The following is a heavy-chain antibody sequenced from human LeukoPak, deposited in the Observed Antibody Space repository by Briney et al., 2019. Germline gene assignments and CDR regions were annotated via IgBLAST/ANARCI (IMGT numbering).Heavy chain of an antibody. J-gene: IGHJ4*02. Sequence: SETLPLTCTVSGGSISSYYWSWIRQPPGKGLEWIGYIYYSGSTNYNPSLKSRVTISVDTSKNQFSLKLSSVTAADTAVYYCARGLYSSNYAHFDYWGQGTLVTVSS. D-gene: IGHD4-11*01. V-gene: IGHV4-59*01. CDR2: IYYSGST. CDR3: ARGLYSSNYAHFDY. CDR1: GGSISSYY.